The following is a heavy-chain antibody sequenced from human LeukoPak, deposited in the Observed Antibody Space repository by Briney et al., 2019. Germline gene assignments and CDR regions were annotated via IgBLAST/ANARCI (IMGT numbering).Heavy chain of an antibody. CDR1: GFTFSSYA. D-gene: IGHD2-15*01. J-gene: IGHJ3*02. Sequence: GGSLRLSCAASGFTFSSYAMNWVRQAPGKGLEWVSAISGGGGSTYYADSVKGRFTISRDNSKNTLYLQMNSLRAEDTAVYYCAKALRVVVVADAFDIWGQGTMVTVSS. V-gene: IGHV3-23*01. CDR3: AKALRVVVVADAFDI. CDR2: ISGGGGST.